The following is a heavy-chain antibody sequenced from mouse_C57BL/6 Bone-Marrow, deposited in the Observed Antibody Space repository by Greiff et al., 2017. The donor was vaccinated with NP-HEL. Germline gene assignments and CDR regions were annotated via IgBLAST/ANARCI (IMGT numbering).Heavy chain of an antibody. D-gene: IGHD1-1*01. CDR2: ISYDGSN. J-gene: IGHJ3*01. CDR1: GYSITSGYY. Sequence: VQLKESGPGLVKPSQSLSLTCSVTGYSITSGYYWNWIRQFPGNKLEWMGYISYDGSNNYNPSLKNRISITRDTSKNQFFLKLNSVTTEDTATYYCARDQNYYGSSYWFAYWGQGTLVTVSA. CDR3: ARDQNYYGSSYWFAY. V-gene: IGHV3-6*01.